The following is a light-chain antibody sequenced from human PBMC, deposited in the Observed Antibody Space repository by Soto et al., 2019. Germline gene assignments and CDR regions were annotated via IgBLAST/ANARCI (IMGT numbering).Light chain of an antibody. J-gene: IGKJ1*01. CDR2: GAS. Sequence: EIVLTHSPDTLSLSPGERATLSCRASQSVGNNYLAWYQQRPGQAPRLVIYGASNRATAIPDRFSAWGSGTDFTLTIRRLEPEDFAVYYFQQYTTSPLTFGQGTKVEIK. V-gene: IGKV3-20*01. CDR3: QQYTTSPLT. CDR1: QSVGNNY.